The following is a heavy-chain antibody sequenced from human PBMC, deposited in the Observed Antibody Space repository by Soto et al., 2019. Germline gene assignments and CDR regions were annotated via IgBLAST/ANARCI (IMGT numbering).Heavy chain of an antibody. CDR2: IYTSGST. Sequence: SETLSLTCTVSGGSISSYYWSWIRQPAGKGLEWIGRIYTSGSTNYNPSLKSRVTMSVDTPKNQFSLKLSSVAAADTAVYYCAXHWPRRILLMVYAEHGGWCDPWGQGTLVTVSS. CDR1: GGSISSYY. J-gene: IGHJ5*02. D-gene: IGHD2-8*01. V-gene: IGHV4-4*07. CDR3: AXHWPRRILLMVYAEHGGWCDP.